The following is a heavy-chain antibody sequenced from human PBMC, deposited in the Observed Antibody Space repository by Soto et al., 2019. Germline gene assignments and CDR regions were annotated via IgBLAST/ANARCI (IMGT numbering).Heavy chain of an antibody. V-gene: IGHV4-30-4*01. Sequence: PSETLSLTCTVSGGSISRGDYYWSWIRQPPGKGLEWIGYIYYSGSTYYNPSLKSRVTISVDTSKNQFSLKLSSVTAADTAVYYCARDFLMEYSSSHWFDPWGQGTLVTV. D-gene: IGHD6-6*01. CDR2: IYYSGST. CDR3: ARDFLMEYSSSHWFDP. J-gene: IGHJ5*02. CDR1: GGSISRGDYY.